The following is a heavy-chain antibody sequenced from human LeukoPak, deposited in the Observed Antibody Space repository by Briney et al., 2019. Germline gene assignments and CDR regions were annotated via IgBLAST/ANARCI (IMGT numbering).Heavy chain of an antibody. D-gene: IGHD6-13*01. Sequence: SETLPLTCSVSGVSIRSYYWSWIRQPPGKGLEWIGNIHYSGSTNYNPSLKSRVTISVDTSKNQFSLRLSSVTAADTAVYYCARLNLIGSSPVHHYDFWGQGTLVTVSS. V-gene: IGHV4-59*08. CDR2: IHYSGST. CDR1: GVSIRSYY. J-gene: IGHJ4*02. CDR3: ARLNLIGSSPVHHYDF.